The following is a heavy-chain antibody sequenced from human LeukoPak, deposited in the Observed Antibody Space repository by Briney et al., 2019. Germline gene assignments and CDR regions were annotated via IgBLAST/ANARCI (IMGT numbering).Heavy chain of an antibody. CDR1: GGSMNTYY. CDR3: AGSPEYCSGGNCYRFDH. Sequence: PSETLSLTCTVPGGSMNTYYWSWIRQPPGKGLEWIGSIYYTGITTYNLSLQSRVTVSVDTSKNQFSLRLTSVTAADTAVYYCAGSPEYCSGGNCYRFDHWGQGTLVTVSS. J-gene: IGHJ4*02. D-gene: IGHD2-15*01. CDR2: IYYTGIT. V-gene: IGHV4-59*08.